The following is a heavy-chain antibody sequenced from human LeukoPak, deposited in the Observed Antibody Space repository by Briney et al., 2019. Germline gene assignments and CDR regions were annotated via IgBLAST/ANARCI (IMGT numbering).Heavy chain of an antibody. J-gene: IGHJ6*04. CDR1: GFTFSSYS. CDR2: ISSSSSYI. CDR3: AELGITMIGGV. V-gene: IGHV3-21*01. D-gene: IGHD3-10*02. Sequence: GGSLRLSCAASGFTFSSYSMNWVRQAPGKGLEWVSSISSSSSYIYYAGSVKSRFTISRDNAKNSLYLQMNSLRAEDTAVYYCAELGITMIGGVWGKGTTVTISS.